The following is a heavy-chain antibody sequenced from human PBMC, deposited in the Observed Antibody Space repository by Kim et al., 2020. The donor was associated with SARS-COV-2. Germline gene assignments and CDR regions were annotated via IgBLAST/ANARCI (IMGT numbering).Heavy chain of an antibody. CDR2: ISWNSGTI. Sequence: GGSLRLSCAASGFTFDDYAMHWVRQAPGKGLEWVSGISWNSGTIGYADSVKGRFTISRDNAKNSLYLQMNSLRAEDTALYYCAKDMYPDYVDFSVWDAF. CDR3: AKDMYPDYVDFSVWDAF. J-gene: IGHJ3*01. CDR1: GFTFDDYA. D-gene: IGHD4-17*01. V-gene: IGHV3-9*01.